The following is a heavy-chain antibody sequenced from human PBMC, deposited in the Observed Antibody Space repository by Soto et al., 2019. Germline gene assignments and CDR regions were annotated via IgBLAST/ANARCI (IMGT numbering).Heavy chain of an antibody. J-gene: IGHJ4*02. CDR3: SHGYYQYFNS. V-gene: IGHV3-15*07. CDR2: IKSKTDGGTT. CDR1: GVTLTDVW. D-gene: IGHD5-18*01. Sequence: GGSLRLSCAVSGVTLTDVWMNWVRQAPGKGPEWVGRIKSKTDGGTTDYAAPVKGRFTISRDDSQNMLYLQMNSLKSEDTAVYYCSHGYYQYFNSWGQGTLVTVSS.